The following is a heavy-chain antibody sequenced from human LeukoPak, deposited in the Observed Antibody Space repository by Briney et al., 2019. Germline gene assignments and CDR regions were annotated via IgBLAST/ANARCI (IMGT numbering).Heavy chain of an antibody. Sequence: PSETLSLTCTVSGGSMSSYYWSWLRQPPGKGLEWIGYIYYSGTTNYNPSLRSRATISVDTSKNQFSLKLSSVTAADTAVYYCARGGIQLWSNNWVDPWGQGTLVTVSS. CDR2: IYYSGTT. J-gene: IGHJ5*02. D-gene: IGHD5-18*01. CDR1: GGSMSSYY. CDR3: ARGGIQLWSNNWVDP. V-gene: IGHV4-59*01.